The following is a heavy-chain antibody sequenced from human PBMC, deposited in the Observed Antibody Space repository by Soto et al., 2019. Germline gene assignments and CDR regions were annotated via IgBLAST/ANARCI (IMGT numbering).Heavy chain of an antibody. D-gene: IGHD6-19*01. V-gene: IGHV3-23*01. CDR1: GFTFSSYA. Sequence: EVQLLESGGGLVQPGGSLRLSCAASGFTFSSYAMNWVRQAPGKGLEWGSVISGNGGRTDYADSVKGRFTISRDNFTHTLYLQMNSLRVEDTAGYYCAKDNRGLVPTYFAYWGQGTLVTVSS. CDR3: AKDNRGLVPTYFAY. CDR2: ISGNGGRT. J-gene: IGHJ4*02.